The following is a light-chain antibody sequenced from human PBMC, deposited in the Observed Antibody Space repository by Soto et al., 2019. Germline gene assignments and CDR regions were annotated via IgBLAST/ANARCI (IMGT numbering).Light chain of an antibody. J-gene: IGKJ4*01. CDR2: GAS. Sequence: EIVLTQSPGTLSLSPGERVTLSSTASQSVSSSYLAWYQQKPGQAPRLLIYGASSRATSIPDRFSGSGSGTDFTLTISRLEPEDVAVYYCQQYGSSRTFGGGTKVEIK. CDR3: QQYGSSRT. CDR1: QSVSSSY. V-gene: IGKV3-20*01.